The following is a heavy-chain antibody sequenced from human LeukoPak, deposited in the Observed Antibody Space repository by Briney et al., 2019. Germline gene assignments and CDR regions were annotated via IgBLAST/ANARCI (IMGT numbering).Heavy chain of an antibody. CDR3: TTRACHAGGCSSSFYYYYGLHF. D-gene: IGHD3-16*01. V-gene: IGHV1-69*13. CDR2: IIPIFGTA. Sequence: SVKVSCKASGNSISNYAVSWVRQAPGQGFEWMGGIIPIFGTADYAQKFQGRVTITADQSTSTTYLALSSLKSEDTATYYCTTRACHAGGCSSSFYYYYGLHFWGQGTTVSVSS. CDR1: GNSISNYA. J-gene: IGHJ6*02.